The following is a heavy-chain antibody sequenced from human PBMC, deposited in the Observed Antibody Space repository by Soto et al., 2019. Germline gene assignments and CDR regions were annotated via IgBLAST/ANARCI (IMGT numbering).Heavy chain of an antibody. D-gene: IGHD1-26*01. Sequence: ASVKVSCKVSGYTLTELSMHWVRQAPGKGLEWMGGFDPEDGETIYAQKFQGRVTMTEDTSTDTAYMELSSLRSEDTAVYYCATARYSGSYPDYYYGMDVWGQGNTVTVSS. CDR2: FDPEDGET. CDR3: ATARYSGSYPDYYYGMDV. CDR1: GYTLTELS. J-gene: IGHJ6*02. V-gene: IGHV1-24*01.